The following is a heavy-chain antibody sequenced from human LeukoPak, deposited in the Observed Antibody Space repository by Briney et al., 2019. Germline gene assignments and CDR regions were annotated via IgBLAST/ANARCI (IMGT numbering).Heavy chain of an antibody. J-gene: IGHJ3*02. D-gene: IGHD5-12*01. V-gene: IGHV1-69*04. CDR2: IIPILGIA. CDR3: ARDLRWDGYNLAAGAFDI. CDR1: GGTFSSYA. Sequence: GSSVKVSCKASGGTFSSYAISWVRQAPGQGLEWMGRIIPILGIANYAQKLQGRVTMTTDTSTSTAYMELRSLRSDDTAVYYCARDLRWDGYNLAAGAFDIWGQGTMVTVSS.